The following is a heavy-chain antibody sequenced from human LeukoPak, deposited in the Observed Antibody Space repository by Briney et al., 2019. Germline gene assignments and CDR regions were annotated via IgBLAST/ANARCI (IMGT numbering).Heavy chain of an antibody. D-gene: IGHD6-6*01. Sequence: GGSLRLSCAASGFTVSSNYMSWVRQAPGKGLEWVSVIYSGGSTYYADSVKGRFTISRDKSKNTLYLQMNSLRAEDTAVYYCARSRFGARSSSSDDYYYYYMDVWGKGTTVTVSS. CDR3: ARSRFGARSSSSDDYYYYYMDV. CDR1: GFTVSSNY. V-gene: IGHV3-53*01. J-gene: IGHJ6*03. CDR2: IYSGGST.